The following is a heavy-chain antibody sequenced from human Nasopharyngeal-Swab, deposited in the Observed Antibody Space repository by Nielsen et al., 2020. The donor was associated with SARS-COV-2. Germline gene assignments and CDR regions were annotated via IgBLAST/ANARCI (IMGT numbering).Heavy chain of an antibody. CDR3: AIGRGRGGIWNYYYYYMDV. D-gene: IGHD3-10*01. CDR1: GGSISSSSYY. CDR2: IYYSGST. J-gene: IGHJ6*03. Sequence: SETLSLTCTVSGGSISSSSYYWGWIRQPPGKGLEWIGSIYYSGSTYYNPSPKSRVTISVDTSKNQYSLKLSSVTAADTAVYYCAIGRGRGGIWNYYYYYMDVWGKGTTVTVSS. V-gene: IGHV4-39*07.